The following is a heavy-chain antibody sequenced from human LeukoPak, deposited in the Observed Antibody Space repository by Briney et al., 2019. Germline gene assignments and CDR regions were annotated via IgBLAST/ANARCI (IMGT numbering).Heavy chain of an antibody. D-gene: IGHD1-26*01. CDR1: GSTFTNAW. CDR2: IKSKTDDGTT. V-gene: IGHV3-15*07. Sequence: GGSLRLSCAASGSTFTNAWMNWVRQAPGRGLEWVGRIKSKTDDGTTDYAAPVKGRFTISRDDSGNTLYLQMNSLRADDTAVYYCARDLNSVGAAIDYWGQGTLVTVSS. CDR3: ARDLNSVGAAIDY. J-gene: IGHJ4*02.